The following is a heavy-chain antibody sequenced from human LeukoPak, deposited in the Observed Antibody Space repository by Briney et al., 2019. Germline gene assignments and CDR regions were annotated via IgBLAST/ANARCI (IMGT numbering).Heavy chain of an antibody. V-gene: IGHV3-48*01. D-gene: IGHD5/OR15-5a*01. J-gene: IGHJ4*02. CDR3: ARDVSPDY. Sequence: GGSLRLSCAASGFTFRSYTMNWVRQAPGKGLEWVSYISSNSNTKDYADSVKGGFSISRDNAKNSLYLQMNSMRAEDTAVYYCARDVSPDYWGQGTLVTVAS. CDR2: ISSNSNTK. CDR1: GFTFRSYT.